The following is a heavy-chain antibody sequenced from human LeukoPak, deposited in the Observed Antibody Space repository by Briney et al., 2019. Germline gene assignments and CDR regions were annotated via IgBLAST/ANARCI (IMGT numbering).Heavy chain of an antibody. CDR3: AKLNNYAFDF. CDR2: IKKEGREK. CDR1: GFTFSSYW. V-gene: IGHV3-7*01. Sequence: PGGSLRLSCGASGFTFSSYWMSWVRQAPGKGLEWVANIKKEGREKYYVDSVKGRFTISRDNAKNSLYLEMNSLRVEDTAVYYCAKLNNYAFDFWGQGTMVTVSS. D-gene: IGHD1-1*01. J-gene: IGHJ3*01.